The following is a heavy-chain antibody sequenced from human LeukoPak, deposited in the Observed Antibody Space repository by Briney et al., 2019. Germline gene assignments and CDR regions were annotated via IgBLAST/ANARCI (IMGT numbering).Heavy chain of an antibody. V-gene: IGHV4-31*03. J-gene: IGHJ6*03. CDR1: GGSISSGGYY. Sequence: SETLSLTCTVSGGSISSGGYYWSWIRQHPGKGLEWIGYIYYSGSTYYNPSLKSRVTISVDTSKNQFSLKLSSVTAADTAVYYCASAPLSGYYYYYMDVWGKGTTVTV. CDR3: ASAPLSGYYYYYMDV. CDR2: IYYSGST. D-gene: IGHD3-9*01.